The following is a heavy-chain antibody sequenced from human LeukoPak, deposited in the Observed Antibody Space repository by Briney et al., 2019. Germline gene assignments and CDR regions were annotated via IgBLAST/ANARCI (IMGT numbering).Heavy chain of an antibody. D-gene: IGHD3-22*01. V-gene: IGHV3-23*01. CDR1: GITLSNYA. CDR3: AKVRPYYYDSSGYYYFDY. Sequence: GGSLRLSCAVSGITLSNYAMSWVRQAPGKGLEWVSAISGSGGSTYYADSVKGRFTISRDNSKNTLYLQMNSLRAEDTAVYYCAKVRPYYYDSSGYYYFDYWGQGTLVTVSS. J-gene: IGHJ4*02. CDR2: ISGSGGST.